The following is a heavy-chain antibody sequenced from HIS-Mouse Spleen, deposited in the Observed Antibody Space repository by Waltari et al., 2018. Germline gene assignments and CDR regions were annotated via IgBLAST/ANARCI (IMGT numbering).Heavy chain of an antibody. Sequence: LQESGPGLVKPSETLSLTCTVSGGSISSSSYYWGWIRQPPGKGLEWIGSIYYRGSTYYNPSLKSRVTISVDTSKNQFSLKLSSVTAADTAVYYCAREIPYSSSWYDWYFDLWGRGTLVTVSS. CDR3: AREIPYSSSWYDWYFDL. V-gene: IGHV4-39*07. CDR1: GGSISSSSYY. D-gene: IGHD6-13*01. J-gene: IGHJ2*01. CDR2: IYYRGST.